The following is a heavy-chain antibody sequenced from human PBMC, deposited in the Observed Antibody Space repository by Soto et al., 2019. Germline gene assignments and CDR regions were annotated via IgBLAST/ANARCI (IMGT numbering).Heavy chain of an antibody. CDR2: ISSSSSTI. Sequence: EVQLVESGGGLVQPGGSLRLSCAASGFTFSSYSMNWVRQAPGKGLEWVSYISSSSSTIYYADSVKGRFTISRDNAKNSLYLQMTSLRDEDTAVYYCAGDCGNLGYWGQGTLVTVSS. V-gene: IGHV3-48*02. D-gene: IGHD1-26*01. CDR3: AGDCGNLGY. CDR1: GFTFSSYS. J-gene: IGHJ4*02.